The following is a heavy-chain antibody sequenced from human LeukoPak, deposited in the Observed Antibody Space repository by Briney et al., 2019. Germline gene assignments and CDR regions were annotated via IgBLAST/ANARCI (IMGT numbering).Heavy chain of an antibody. CDR2: LYTDGRSA. CDR3: VRGTATHYFDY. V-gene: IGHV3-74*01. Sequence: GGSLTHSCAASGFSFSSFWMHWVGQAPGEGLVWVSRLYTDGRSADYADSVKGRYTISRDNAKNTLYLQMNSLSAEDTAVYYCVRGTATHYFDYWGQGTLVTVSS. CDR1: GFSFSSFW. J-gene: IGHJ4*02. D-gene: IGHD2-15*01.